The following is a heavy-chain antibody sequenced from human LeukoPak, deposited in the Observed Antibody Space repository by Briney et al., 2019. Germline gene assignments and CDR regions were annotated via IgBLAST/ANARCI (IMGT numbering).Heavy chain of an antibody. CDR2: IYYSGST. J-gene: IGHJ2*01. D-gene: IGHD3-22*01. CDR1: GGSISSYY. V-gene: IGHV4-59*01. Sequence: SETLSLTCTVSGGSISSYYWSWIRQPPGKGLEWIGYIYYSGSTNYNPSLKSRVTISVDTSKNQFSLKLSSVTAANTAVYYCARDIGYYDSSGYFGYFDLWGRGTLVTVSS. CDR3: ARDIGYYDSSGYFGYFDL.